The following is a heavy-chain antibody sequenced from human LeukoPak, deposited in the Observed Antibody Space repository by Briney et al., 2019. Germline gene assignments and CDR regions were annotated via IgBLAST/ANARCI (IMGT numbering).Heavy chain of an antibody. V-gene: IGHV3-9*01. Sequence: GGSLRLSCAATGFTFKDYGMHWVRQPPGKGLEWVSSINWNGGGTDYADSVKGRFTISRDNAKNSLYLQLSSLRPEDTALYYCAKHMRATNTYSFFGLDVWGQGTTVAVSS. CDR2: INWNGGGT. J-gene: IGHJ6*02. D-gene: IGHD1-26*01. CDR3: AKHMRATNTYSFFGLDV. CDR1: GFTFKDYG.